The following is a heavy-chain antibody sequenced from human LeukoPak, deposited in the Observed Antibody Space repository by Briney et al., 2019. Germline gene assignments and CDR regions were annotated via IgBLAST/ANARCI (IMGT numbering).Heavy chain of an antibody. J-gene: IGHJ6*04. CDR2: IYTSGIT. V-gene: IGHV4-4*09. D-gene: IGHD6-19*01. CDR1: SGSISSFY. CDR3: ARQGGYSSPFSV. Sequence: PSETLSLTRTVSSGSISSFYWTWIRQPPGKGLECIGYIYTSGITNYNPSLKSRVTISVDTSKNQFSLKLSSVTAADTAVYYCARQGGYSSPFSVWGEGTTVTVSS.